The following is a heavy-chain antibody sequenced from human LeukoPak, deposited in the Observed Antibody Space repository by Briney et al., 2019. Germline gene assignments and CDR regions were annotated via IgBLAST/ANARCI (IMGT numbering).Heavy chain of an antibody. V-gene: IGHV4-4*07. CDR2: THTSGST. CDR3: ARAGYSSSWYLSDLYWYFDL. D-gene: IGHD6-13*01. Sequence: SETLSLTCTVSGGSISSYFWSWLRQPPGKGLEWIGRTHTSGSTDYNPSLKSRVTISVDTSKNQFSLKLSSVTAADTAVYYCARAGYSSSWYLSDLYWYFDLWGRGTLVTVSS. CDR1: GGSISSYF. J-gene: IGHJ2*01.